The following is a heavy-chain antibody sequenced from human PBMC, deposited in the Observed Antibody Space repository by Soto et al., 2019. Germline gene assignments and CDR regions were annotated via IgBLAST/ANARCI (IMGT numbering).Heavy chain of an antibody. CDR3: ARGYCTTTICDPWFDP. CDR1: GYSFTSYW. J-gene: IGHJ5*02. D-gene: IGHD2-2*01. Sequence: GESLKISCKGSGYSFTSYWISWVRQMPGKGLEWMGIIYPGDSDTRYSPSFQGQVTISADKSVTTAYLQWSSLKASDTAMYYCARGYCTTTICDPWFDPWGQGTLVTVSS. CDR2: IYPGDSDT. V-gene: IGHV5-51*01.